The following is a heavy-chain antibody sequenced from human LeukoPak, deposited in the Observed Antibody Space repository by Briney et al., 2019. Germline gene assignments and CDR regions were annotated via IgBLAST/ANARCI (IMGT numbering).Heavy chain of an antibody. J-gene: IGHJ3*02. Sequence: GGSLRLSCAASGFTFSSYGMHWVRQAPGKGLEWVAVIWYDGSNKYYADSVKGRFTISRDNSKNTLYLQMNSLRAEDTALYYCARRWDDAFDIWGQGQWSPSLQ. V-gene: IGHV3-33*08. CDR1: GFTFSSYG. CDR2: IWYDGSNK. D-gene: IGHD1-26*01. CDR3: ARRWDDAFDI.